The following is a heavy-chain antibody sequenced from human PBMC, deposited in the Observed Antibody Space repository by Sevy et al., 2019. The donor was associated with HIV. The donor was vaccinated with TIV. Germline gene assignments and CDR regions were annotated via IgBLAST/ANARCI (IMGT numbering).Heavy chain of an antibody. Sequence: GGSLRLSCAASGFTFSSYAMSWVRQAPGKGLEWVSAISGSGGSTYYADSVKGRFTISSDNSKNTLYLQMNSLRAEDTAVYYCAKDDDIVATIPMAMDVWGKGTTVTVSS. V-gene: IGHV3-23*01. CDR1: GFTFSSYA. J-gene: IGHJ6*04. D-gene: IGHD5-12*01. CDR3: AKDDDIVATIPMAMDV. CDR2: ISGSGGST.